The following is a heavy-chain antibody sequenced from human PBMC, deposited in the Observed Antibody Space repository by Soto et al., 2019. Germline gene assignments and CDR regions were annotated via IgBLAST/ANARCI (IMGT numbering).Heavy chain of an antibody. Sequence: SETLSLTCTVSGGSVSSGSYSWSWIRQPPGKGLEWIGYIYYSGSTNYNPALKSRVTISGDTSKYQFSLKLSSVTAADKAVYDCARLRSGSYAPFDYWGQGTLVTVPQ. CDR3: ARLRSGSYAPFDY. V-gene: IGHV4-61*01. CDR2: IYYSGST. D-gene: IGHD1-26*01. CDR1: GGSVSSGSYS. J-gene: IGHJ4*02.